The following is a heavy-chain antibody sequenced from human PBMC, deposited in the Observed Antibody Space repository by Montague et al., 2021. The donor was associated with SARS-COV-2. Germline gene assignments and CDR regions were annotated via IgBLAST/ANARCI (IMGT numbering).Heavy chain of an antibody. D-gene: IGHD2-2*02. V-gene: IGHV3-33*01. J-gene: IGHJ6*02. Sequence: SLRLSCAASGFSSISYGLNWVRQAPGKGLDWVAVIWYGGSNKQYADSVKGRFTISRDNSKNTLYLQMNSLRAEDTALYYCARDSFSSCTSSSCYMVGMDVWGQGTMVTVAS. CDR2: IWYGGSNK. CDR1: GFSSISYG. CDR3: ARDSFSSCTSSSCYMVGMDV.